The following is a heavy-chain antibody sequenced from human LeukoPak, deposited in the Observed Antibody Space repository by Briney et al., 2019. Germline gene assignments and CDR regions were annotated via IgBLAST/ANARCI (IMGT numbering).Heavy chain of an antibody. Sequence: AGGSLRLSCAASEFIFNNFAMTWVRQAPGKGQEWVSSISGSGRTTYYADSVKGRFTISRDNSKNTLFLQMSSLRADDTAIYYCAKGKKLYDSNDYYFFAPLEYWGQGALVTVSS. V-gene: IGHV3-23*01. J-gene: IGHJ4*02. D-gene: IGHD3-22*01. CDR1: EFIFNNFA. CDR3: AKGKKLYDSNDYYFFAPLEY. CDR2: ISGSGRTT.